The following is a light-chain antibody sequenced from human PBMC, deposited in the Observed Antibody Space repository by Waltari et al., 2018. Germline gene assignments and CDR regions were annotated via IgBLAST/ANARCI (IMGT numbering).Light chain of an antibody. CDR3: QQSYRTPPLT. CDR2: ATS. V-gene: IGKV1-39*01. J-gene: IGKJ4*01. Sequence: DIQMTQSPSSLSASVGDRVTITCRASQSISGYLNWYQQKQGKAPKVLIYATSSLQSGVPSRCSGSGSGTDFTLTISSLQPEDFATYYCQQSYRTPPLTFGGGTKVEIK. CDR1: QSISGY.